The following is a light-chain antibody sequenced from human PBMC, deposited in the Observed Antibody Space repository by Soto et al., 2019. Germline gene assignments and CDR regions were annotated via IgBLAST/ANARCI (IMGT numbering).Light chain of an antibody. CDR1: QSVSSSY. Sequence: PGERVTLSCRASQSVSSSYLTWYQQKPGQAPRFLIYGASTRATGIPARFSGSGSGTDFTLTISSLKPEDFAVYYCQQDYNLLTFGGGTKVDIK. V-gene: IGKV3D-7*01. CDR3: QQDYNLLT. J-gene: IGKJ4*01. CDR2: GAS.